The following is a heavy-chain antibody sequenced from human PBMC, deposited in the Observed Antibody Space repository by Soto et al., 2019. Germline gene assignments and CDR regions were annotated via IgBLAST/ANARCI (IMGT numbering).Heavy chain of an antibody. Sequence: QVQLQESGPGLVKPSQTLSLTCTVSGGSISSGGYYWSWIRQHPGKGLEWIGYIYYSGSTYYNPSLKSRVTISVDTSKNQFSLKLSSVTAPDTAVNYCARVPPYYYGSGGPDAFDIWGQGTMVTVSS. V-gene: IGHV4-31*03. J-gene: IGHJ3*02. D-gene: IGHD3-10*01. CDR2: IYYSGST. CDR3: ARVPPYYYGSGGPDAFDI. CDR1: GGSISSGGYY.